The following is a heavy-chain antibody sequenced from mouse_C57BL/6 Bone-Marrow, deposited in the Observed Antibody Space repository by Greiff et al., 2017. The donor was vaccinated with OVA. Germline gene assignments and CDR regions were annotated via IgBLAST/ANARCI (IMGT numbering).Heavy chain of an antibody. J-gene: IGHJ1*03. CDR1: GYTFTSYW. V-gene: IGHV1-72*01. CDR3: GMGYGSSYWYFDV. CDR2: IDPNSGGT. D-gene: IGHD1-1*01. Sequence: VQLQQPGAELVKPGASVKLSCKASGYTFTSYWMHWVKQRPGRGLEWIGRIDPNSGGTKYNEKFKSKATLTVDKPSSTAYMQLSSLTSEDSAVYYCGMGYGSSYWYFDVWGTGTTVTVSS.